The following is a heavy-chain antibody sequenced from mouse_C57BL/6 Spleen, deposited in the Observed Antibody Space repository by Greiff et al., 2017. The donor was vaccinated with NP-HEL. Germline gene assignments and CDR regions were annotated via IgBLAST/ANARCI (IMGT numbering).Heavy chain of an antibody. V-gene: IGHV1-5*01. CDR3: TRAPYYYGSSYDYAMDY. D-gene: IGHD1-1*01. J-gene: IGHJ4*01. CDR2: IYPGNSDT. CDR1: GYTFTSYW. Sequence: VQLQQSGTVLARPGASVKMSCKTSGYTFTSYWMHWVKQRPGQGLEWIGAIYPGNSDTSYNQKFKGKATLTAVPSASTAYMQLSRLTNEDSAVYYCTRAPYYYGSSYDYAMDYWGQGTSGTVSS.